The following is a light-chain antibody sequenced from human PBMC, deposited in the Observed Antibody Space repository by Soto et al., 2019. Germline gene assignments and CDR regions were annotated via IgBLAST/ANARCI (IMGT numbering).Light chain of an antibody. CDR2: KAS. J-gene: IGKJ1*01. Sequence: IQMTQSPSTLSASVGDRVTITCRASQSISSWLAWYQQKPGKAPKLLIYKASSLESGVPSRFSGSGSGTEFTLTISSLQPDDFATYYCQQYNSYSFWTFGQGTKVDIK. CDR1: QSISSW. CDR3: QQYNSYSFWT. V-gene: IGKV1-5*03.